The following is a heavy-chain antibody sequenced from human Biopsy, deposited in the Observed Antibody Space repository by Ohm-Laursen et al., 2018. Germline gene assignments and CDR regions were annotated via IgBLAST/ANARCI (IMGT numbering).Heavy chain of an antibody. CDR1: GDSVTKYY. J-gene: IGHJ4*02. D-gene: IGHD3-10*01. V-gene: IGHV4-59*02. CDR2: IYYSVMT. Sequence: SETLSLTCTVSGDSVTKYYWSWIRQPPGKGLEWIGHIYYSVMTNYNPSLQSRVSISVDTSRNQVSLTLSSVTAADTAVYYCVRGGSGSFPFDYWGPGTLVTVSS. CDR3: VRGGSGSFPFDY.